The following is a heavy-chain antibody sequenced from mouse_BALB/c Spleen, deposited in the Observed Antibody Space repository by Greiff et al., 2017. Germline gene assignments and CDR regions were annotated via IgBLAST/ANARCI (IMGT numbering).Heavy chain of an antibody. J-gene: IGHJ2*01. CDR1: GYTFTSYW. CDR3: ARPYYGNPFDY. Sequence: VQLQQSGAELAKPGASVKMSCKASGYTFTSYWMHWVKQRPGQGLEWIGYINPSTGYTEYNQKFKDKATLTADKSSSTAYMQLSSLTSEDSAVYYCARPYYGNPFDYWGQGTTLTVSS. D-gene: IGHD2-10*01. V-gene: IGHV1-7*01. CDR2: INPSTGYT.